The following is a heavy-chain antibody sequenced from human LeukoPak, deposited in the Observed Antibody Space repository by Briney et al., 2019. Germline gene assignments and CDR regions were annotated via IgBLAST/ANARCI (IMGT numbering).Heavy chain of an antibody. J-gene: IGHJ4*02. Sequence: PSETLSLTCTVSGGSISTYYWSWIRQPPGKGLEWIGYIYYSGSTNYNPSLKSRVTISVDTSKNQFSLKLTSVTAADTAVYYCARAENYDILTDYPNYFDYWGQGTLVTVSS. V-gene: IGHV4-59*01. CDR2: IYYSGST. CDR1: GGSISTYY. D-gene: IGHD3-9*01. CDR3: ARAENYDILTDYPNYFDY.